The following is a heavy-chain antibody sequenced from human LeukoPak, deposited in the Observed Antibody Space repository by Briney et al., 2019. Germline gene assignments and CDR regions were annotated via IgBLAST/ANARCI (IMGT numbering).Heavy chain of an antibody. CDR1: GFTFSGYG. D-gene: IGHD2-2*01. CDR2: TWSDGSNK. J-gene: IGHJ3*02. CDR3: ARESPVVPSASDAFDI. V-gene: IGHV3-33*01. Sequence: GGSLSLSCVASGFTFSGYGMHWVRQAPGKGLEWVAVTWSDGSNKFYADSVKGRFTISRDNSKNTLYLQMNSLRAEDTAVYYCARESPVVPSASDAFDIWGQGTMVTVSS.